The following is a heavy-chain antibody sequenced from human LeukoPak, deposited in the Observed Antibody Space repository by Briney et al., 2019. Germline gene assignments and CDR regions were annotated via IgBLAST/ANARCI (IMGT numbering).Heavy chain of an antibody. CDR1: GFTFDDYG. CDR3: ARQQVIDFYYYYMDV. CDR2: INWNGDNT. D-gene: IGHD3-16*02. J-gene: IGHJ6*03. Sequence: RSGGSLRLSCAASGFTFDDYGMSWVRQAPGKGLEWVSSINWNGDNTDYADSVKGRFTISRDNVKNSLYLQMNSLRAEDTALYYCARQQVIDFYYYYMDVWGKGTTVTVSS. V-gene: IGHV3-20*04.